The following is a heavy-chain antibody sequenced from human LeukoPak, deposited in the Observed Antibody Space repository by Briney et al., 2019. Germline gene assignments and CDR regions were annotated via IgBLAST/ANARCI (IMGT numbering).Heavy chain of an antibody. CDR1: GYTFTSYY. CDR3: ARDGFLGSSWL. J-gene: IGHJ4*02. D-gene: IGHD6-13*01. V-gene: IGHV1-46*01. CDR2: INPSGGST. Sequence: ASVKVSCKASGYTFTSYYMHWVRQAPGQGLEWMGIINPSGGSTNYAQKLQGRVTMTTDTSTSTAYMELRSLRSDDTAVYYCARDGFLGSSWLWGQGTLVTVSS.